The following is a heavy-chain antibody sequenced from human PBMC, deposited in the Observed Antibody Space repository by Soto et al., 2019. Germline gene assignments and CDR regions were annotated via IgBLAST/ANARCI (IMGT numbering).Heavy chain of an antibody. CDR1: GFPFSITG. CDR2: INSGSSYI. CDR3: AKDGAAGSFMDV. J-gene: IGHJ6*02. D-gene: IGHD6-13*01. Sequence: EVHLVESGGGLVKPGGSLRLSCEASGFPFSITGMNWVRQAPGKGLEWVSSINSGSSYIDYADSVKGRLTISRDNAKNSLYLQMNNLRVEDTGVYYCAKDGAAGSFMDVWGQGTTVTVSS. V-gene: IGHV3-21*01.